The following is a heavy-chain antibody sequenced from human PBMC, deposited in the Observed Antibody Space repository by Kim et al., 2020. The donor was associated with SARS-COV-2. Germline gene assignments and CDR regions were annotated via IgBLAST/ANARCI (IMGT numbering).Heavy chain of an antibody. CDR1: GGSVSSGSYY. D-gene: IGHD3-10*01. J-gene: IGHJ4*02. Sequence: SETLSLTCTVSGGSVSSGSYYWSWIRQPPGKGLEWIGYIYDSGSTNYNPSLKSRVTISVDTSKNQFSLKLSSVTAADTAVYYCARAKSYYYGSGSFDYWGQGTLVTVSS. CDR2: IYDSGST. V-gene: IGHV4-61*01. CDR3: ARAKSYYYGSGSFDY.